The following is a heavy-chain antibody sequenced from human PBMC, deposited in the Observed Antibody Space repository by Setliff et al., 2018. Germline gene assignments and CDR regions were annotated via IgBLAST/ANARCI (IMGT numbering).Heavy chain of an antibody. CDR3: ARSLPFASVAGTGCDY. V-gene: IGHV3-7*01. CDR1: GFTFSSYW. CDR2: INQDGSGK. D-gene: IGHD6-19*01. J-gene: IGHJ4*02. Sequence: PGGSLRLSCATSGFTFSSYWMSWVRQAPGKGLEWVGNINQDGSGKYYVDSVKGRFTISRDNAKNSLYLQMNSLRAEDTAVYYCARSLPFASVAGTGCDYWGQGTLVTVSS.